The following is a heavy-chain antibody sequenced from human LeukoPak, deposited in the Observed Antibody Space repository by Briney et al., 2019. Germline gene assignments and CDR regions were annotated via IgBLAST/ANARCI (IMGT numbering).Heavy chain of an antibody. V-gene: IGHV4-59*01. CDR3: ARDRNGGNSFDY. J-gene: IGHJ4*02. CDR1: GGSISSYY. CDR2: IYYSGST. Sequence: PSETLSLTCTVSGGSISSYYWSWIRQPPGKGLEWIGYIYYSGSTNYNPSLKSRVTISVDTSKNQFSLKQSSVTAADTAVYYCARDRNGGNSFDYWGQGTLVTVSS. D-gene: IGHD4-23*01.